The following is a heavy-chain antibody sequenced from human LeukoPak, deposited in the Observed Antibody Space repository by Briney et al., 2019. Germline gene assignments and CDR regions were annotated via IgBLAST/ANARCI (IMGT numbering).Heavy chain of an antibody. J-gene: IGHJ4*02. CDR3: AKDRTNYYDSSGY. CDR1: GFTFSSYA. D-gene: IGHD3-22*01. CDR2: ISGSGGST. Sequence: PGGSLRLSCAASGFTFSSYAMNWVRQAPGKGLEWVSGISGSGGSTYYADSVKGRFTISRDNSKNTLYLQMNSLRAEVTAVYYCAKDRTNYYDSSGYWGQGTLVTVSS. V-gene: IGHV3-23*01.